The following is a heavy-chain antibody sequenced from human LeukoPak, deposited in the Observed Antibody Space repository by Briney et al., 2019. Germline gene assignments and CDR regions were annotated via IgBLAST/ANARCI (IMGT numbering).Heavy chain of an antibody. Sequence: ASVKVSCEASGYTFITYDINWVRHATGQGLVCMGWMTPNSGNTGYAQKLQGRVTSTSNTSISTAYMELSSLRSEDTAVYYCARRPGCTSSSCPYYFDYWGQGTVVTVSS. CDR1: GYTFITYD. CDR2: MTPNSGNT. CDR3: ARRPGCTSSSCPYYFDY. D-gene: IGHD2-2*01. V-gene: IGHV1-8*03. J-gene: IGHJ4*02.